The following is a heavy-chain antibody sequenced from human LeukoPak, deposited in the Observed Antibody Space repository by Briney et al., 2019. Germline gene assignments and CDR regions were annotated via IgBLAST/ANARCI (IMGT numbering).Heavy chain of an antibody. CDR3: ARRDYYGSGRHRVYMDV. CDR1: GGSISRTFYY. CDR2: INNSGST. Sequence: SETLSLTCTVSGGSISRTFYYWSRIRQSPGKGLEWIGEINNSGSTNYNQSIKSRITLSVDTSKNQFSLNLSSVPAADTAVYYCARRDYYGSGRHRVYMDVWGKGTTVTISS. V-gene: IGHV4-39*07. J-gene: IGHJ6*03. D-gene: IGHD3-10*01.